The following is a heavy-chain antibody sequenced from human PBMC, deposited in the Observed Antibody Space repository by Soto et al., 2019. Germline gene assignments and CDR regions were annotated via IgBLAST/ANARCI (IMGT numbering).Heavy chain of an antibody. CDR3: ALAVSSGYYLSWFDR. V-gene: IGHV4-30-4*01. Sequence: SETLSLTCTVSGGSISSGDYYWSWIRQPPGKGLGWVGYIYYSGSTYYNPSLKSRVTISVDTSKNQFSLNLSSVTAADRAVYYCALAVSSGYYLSWFDRWGQGTLVTVS. CDR1: GGSISSGDYY. CDR2: IYYSGST. D-gene: IGHD3-22*01. J-gene: IGHJ5*02.